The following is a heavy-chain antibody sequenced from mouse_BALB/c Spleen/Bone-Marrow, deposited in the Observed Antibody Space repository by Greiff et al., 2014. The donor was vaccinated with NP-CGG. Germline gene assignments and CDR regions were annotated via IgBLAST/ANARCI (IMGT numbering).Heavy chain of an antibody. V-gene: IGHV1-87*01. J-gene: IGHJ3*01. Sequence: QVQLQQSGAELARPGASVKLSCKASGYTFTSYWMQWVKQRPGQGLEWIGAIYPGDGDTRYTQKFKGKATLTADKSSSTAYMQLSSLASEDSAVYCCARGDYDYDDWFAYWGQGTLVTVSA. D-gene: IGHD2-4*01. CDR2: IYPGDGDT. CDR3: ARGDYDYDDWFAY. CDR1: GYTFTSYW.